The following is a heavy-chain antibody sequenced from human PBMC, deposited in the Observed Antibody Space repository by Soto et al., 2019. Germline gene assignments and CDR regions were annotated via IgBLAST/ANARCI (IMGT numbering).Heavy chain of an antibody. D-gene: IGHD6-19*01. Sequence: EVQLVESGGGLVKPGGSLRLSCATYGFTFNDAWLSWVRQAPGKGLEWVGRLKGRNVGGTIDYAAPVTGRFTISSDESQTTLHLQMNSLKIEDTAVYYCTTEFGYSSGQKDHWGQGALVTVSS. CDR2: LKGRNVGGTI. J-gene: IGHJ4*02. CDR1: GFTFNDAW. V-gene: IGHV3-15*07. CDR3: TTEFGYSSGQKDH.